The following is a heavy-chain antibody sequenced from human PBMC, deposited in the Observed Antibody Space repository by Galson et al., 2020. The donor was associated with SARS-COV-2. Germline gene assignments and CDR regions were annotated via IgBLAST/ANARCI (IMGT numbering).Heavy chain of an antibody. CDR2: IGGGGGTI. CDR3: TRRPFATSGTGFDY. V-gene: IGHV3-11*01. J-gene: IGHJ4*02. Sequence: TGGSLRLSCAASGFSFSDYYMSWIRQAPGKGLEWVSYIGGGGGTINHADSVEGRFSISRDNAKNSLYLQMNSLRADDTAVYYCTRRPFATSGTGFDYWGQGTLVTVSS. CDR1: GFSFSDYY. D-gene: IGHD6-13*01.